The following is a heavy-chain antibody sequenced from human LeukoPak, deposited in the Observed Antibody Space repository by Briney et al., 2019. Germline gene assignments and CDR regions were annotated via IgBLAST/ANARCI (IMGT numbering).Heavy chain of an antibody. J-gene: IGHJ4*02. CDR2: IIPIFGTA. CDR1: GGTLSSYA. D-gene: IGHD3-10*01. CDR3: ARLLKKGHYGSADY. V-gene: IGHV1-69*01. Sequence: GASVKLSCTASGGTLSSYAISWVRQAPGQGLEWMGGIIPIFGTANYAQKFQGRVTITADESTSTAYMELSSLRSEDTAVYYCARLLKKGHYGSADYWGQGTLVTVSS.